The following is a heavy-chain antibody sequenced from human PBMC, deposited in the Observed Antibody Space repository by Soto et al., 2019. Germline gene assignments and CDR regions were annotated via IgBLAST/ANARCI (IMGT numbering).Heavy chain of an antibody. V-gene: IGHV1-18*01. Sequence: ASLKVSCKASGYTFTSDGISWGRQAPGQGLEWMGWISAYNGNTNYAQKLQGRVTMTTDTSTSTAYMELRSLRSDDTAVYYCARSSMTTVTYDAFDIWGQGTMVTVSS. J-gene: IGHJ3*02. CDR2: ISAYNGNT. CDR3: ARSSMTTVTYDAFDI. D-gene: IGHD4-17*01. CDR1: GYTFTSDG.